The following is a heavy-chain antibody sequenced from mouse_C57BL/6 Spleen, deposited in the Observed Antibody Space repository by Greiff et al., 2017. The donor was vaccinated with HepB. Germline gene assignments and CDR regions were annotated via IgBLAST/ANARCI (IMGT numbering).Heavy chain of an antibody. J-gene: IGHJ2*01. CDR1: GYTFTDYY. CDR3: ARKGYDYDDDFDY. D-gene: IGHD2-4*01. CDR2: INPYNGGT. Sequence: EVQLQQSGPVLVKPGASVKMSCKASGYTFTDYYMNWVQQSHGKSLEWIGVINPYNGGTSYNPKFKGKATLTVDKSSSTAYMKLNSLTSEDSAVYYCARKGYDYDDDFDYWGQGTTVTVSS. V-gene: IGHV1-19*01.